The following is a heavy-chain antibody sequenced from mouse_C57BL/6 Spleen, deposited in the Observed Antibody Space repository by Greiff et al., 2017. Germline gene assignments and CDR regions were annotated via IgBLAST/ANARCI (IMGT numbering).Heavy chain of an antibody. CDR2: ISGGGGNT. CDR1: GFTFSSYT. Sequence: EVQGVESGGGLVKPGGSLKLSCAASGFTFSSYTMSWVRQTPEKRLEWVATISGGGGNTYYPDSVKGRFTISRDNAKNTLYLQMSSLRSEDTALYYCARHDGYFVYYYAMDYWGQGTSVTVSS. CDR3: ARHDGYFVYYYAMDY. V-gene: IGHV5-9*01. D-gene: IGHD2-3*01. J-gene: IGHJ4*01.